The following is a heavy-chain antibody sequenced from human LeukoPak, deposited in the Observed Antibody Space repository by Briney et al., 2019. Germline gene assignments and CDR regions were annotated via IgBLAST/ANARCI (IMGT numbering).Heavy chain of an antibody. CDR1: GFTVSSNY. J-gene: IGHJ6*03. Sequence: GGSLRLSCAASGFTVSSNYMSWVRQAPGKGLEWVAVIYSGGSTYYADSVKGRFTISRDNSKNTLYLQMNSLRAEDTAVYYCASGSGSYRTPYYYMDVWGTGTTVTVSS. CDR3: ASGSGSYRTPYYYMDV. CDR2: IYSGGST. V-gene: IGHV3-53*01. D-gene: IGHD3-10*01.